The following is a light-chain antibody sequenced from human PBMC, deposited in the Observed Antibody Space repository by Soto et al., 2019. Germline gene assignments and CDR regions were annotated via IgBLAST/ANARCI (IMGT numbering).Light chain of an antibody. Sequence: QSALTQPPSASGAPGQSVTISCTGTSSDVGGYNYVSWYQQHPGKAPKLMIYEVSKRPSGVPDRFSGSKSGNTASLTVSGLQAEDAAAYSSGLYARGSYVFGPGTKVTV. J-gene: IGLJ1*01. CDR2: EVS. CDR1: SSDVGGYNY. V-gene: IGLV2-8*01. CDR3: GLYARGSYV.